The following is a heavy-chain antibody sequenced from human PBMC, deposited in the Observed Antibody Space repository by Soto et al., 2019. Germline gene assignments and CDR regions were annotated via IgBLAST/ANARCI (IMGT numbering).Heavy chain of an antibody. D-gene: IGHD6-6*01. J-gene: IGHJ4*02. CDR3: ARVGGVAARTFDY. V-gene: IGHV4-59*01. CDR2: IYYSGST. Sequence: SETLSLTCTVSGGSINDFYWSWIRQPPGKGLEWIGYIYYSGSTDYNPSLKGRVTISVDTSKNQFSLRLRSVTAADTAVYYCARVGGVAARTFDYWGQGTLVTVSS. CDR1: GGSINDFY.